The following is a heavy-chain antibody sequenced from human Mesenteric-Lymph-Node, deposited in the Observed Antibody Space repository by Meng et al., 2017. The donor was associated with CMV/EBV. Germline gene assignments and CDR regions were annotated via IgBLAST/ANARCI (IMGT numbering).Heavy chain of an antibody. CDR1: GYTFASYG. CDR2: ISAYNGNT. D-gene: IGHD2-2*01. V-gene: IGHV1-18*04. Sequence: SGYTFASYGISWVRQAPGQGLEWMRWISAYNGNTNYAQKLQSRVTMTTDTSTSTAYMELRSLRSDDTAVFNCAKVGCSSTSCYGRLDYWGQGTLVTVSS. J-gene: IGHJ4*02. CDR3: AKVGCSSTSCYGRLDY.